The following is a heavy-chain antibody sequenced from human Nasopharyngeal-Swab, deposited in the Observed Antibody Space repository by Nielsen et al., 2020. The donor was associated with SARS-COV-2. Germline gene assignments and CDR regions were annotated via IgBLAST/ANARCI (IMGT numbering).Heavy chain of an antibody. J-gene: IGHJ6*03. CDR1: GFAFSSYA. CDR2: ISGSGGST. V-gene: IGHV3-23*01. Sequence: WGSLRLSCAASGFAFSSYALSWVRQAPGKGLEWVSAISGSGGSTYYADPVKGMFIISSDNSKNTLYLQMNSVRAEDTDVYYCAKGNYAYYYYYYMDVWGKGTTVTVSS. CDR3: AKGNYAYYYYYYMDV. D-gene: IGHD4-11*01.